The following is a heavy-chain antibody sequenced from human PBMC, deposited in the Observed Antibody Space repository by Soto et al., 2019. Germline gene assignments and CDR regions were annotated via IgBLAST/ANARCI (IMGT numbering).Heavy chain of an antibody. J-gene: IGHJ6*02. V-gene: IGHV5-51*01. CDR2: IYPGDSDT. D-gene: IGHD2-2*01. CDR3: ASRSDCSSTSCYEELGMDV. Sequence: GESLKISCKGSGYSFTSYWIGWVRQMPGKGLEWMGIIYPGDSDTRYSPSFQGRVTISADKSISTAYLKWSSLKASDTAMYYCASRSDCSSTSCYEELGMDVWGQGTTVTVSS. CDR1: GYSFTSYW.